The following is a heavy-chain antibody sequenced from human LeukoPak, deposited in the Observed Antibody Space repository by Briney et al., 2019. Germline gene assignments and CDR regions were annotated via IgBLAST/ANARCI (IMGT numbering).Heavy chain of an antibody. D-gene: IGHD3-16*01. Sequence: GGSLRLSCAASGFTFSSYAMSWVRQAPGKGLEWVSGLSGSGSNTFYTDSLKGRFTISRDNPKNTLYLQMNSLRADDTAVYYCATEKGDSPDYWGQGTLVTVSS. V-gene: IGHV3-23*01. CDR2: LSGSGSNT. CDR3: ATEKGDSPDY. CDR1: GFTFSSYA. J-gene: IGHJ4*02.